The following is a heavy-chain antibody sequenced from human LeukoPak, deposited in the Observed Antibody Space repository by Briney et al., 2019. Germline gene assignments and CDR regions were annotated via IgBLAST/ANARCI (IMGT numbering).Heavy chain of an antibody. D-gene: IGHD3-22*01. CDR3: ARAPHYYDSSGYYGEY. V-gene: IGHV1-69*13. J-gene: IGHJ4*02. CDR2: LIPIFGTA. CDR1: GGTFSSYA. Sequence: GASVKLSCTASGGTFSSYAISWVRQAPGQGLEWLGGLIPIFGTANYAQKFQGRVTITADESTSTAYMELSSLRSEDTAVYYCARAPHYYDSSGYYGEYWGQGTLVTVSS.